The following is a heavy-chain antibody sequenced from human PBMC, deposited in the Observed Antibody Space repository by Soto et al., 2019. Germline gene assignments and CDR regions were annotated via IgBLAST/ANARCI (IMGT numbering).Heavy chain of an antibody. CDR2: LTPGGETT. CDR1: GFTFSSFA. D-gene: IGHD1-26*01. CDR3: AKDSPVSGNYQDLDY. Sequence: EVQLLESGGGLVQPGGSLRLSCAASGFTFSSFAMTWVRQAPGKGLEWVSALTPGGETTHYLDSVKGRFTISRDNAKNTLYLQMNSLTAADTAVYYCAKDSPVSGNYQDLDYLGQGTLVTVSS. J-gene: IGHJ4*02. V-gene: IGHV3-23*01.